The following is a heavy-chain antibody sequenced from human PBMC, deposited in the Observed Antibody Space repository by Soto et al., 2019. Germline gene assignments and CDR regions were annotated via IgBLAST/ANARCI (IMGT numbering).Heavy chain of an antibody. J-gene: IGHJ4*02. Sequence: GASVKVSCKASGGTFSSYAISWVRQAPGQGLEWMGGIIPIFGTANYAQKFQGRVTITADESTSTAYMELSSLRSEDTAVYYCARDLYSSSAPGSDYWGQGTLVTVSS. CDR3: ARDLYSSSAPGSDY. CDR1: GGTFSSYA. CDR2: IIPIFGTA. V-gene: IGHV1-69*13. D-gene: IGHD6-6*01.